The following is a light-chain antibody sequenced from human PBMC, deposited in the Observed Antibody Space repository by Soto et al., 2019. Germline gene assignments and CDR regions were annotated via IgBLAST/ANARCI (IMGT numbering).Light chain of an antibody. CDR1: HSVSTY. V-gene: IGKV3-11*01. CDR2: DAS. J-gene: IGKJ4*01. Sequence: ENVLTQSPATLSLSPGERVTLSCRVSHSVSTYIAWYQQKPGQAPRLLIYDASNRATGIPARFSGSGSGTVFPLTISSLAPDDSAFYYYQQRYDWLTFGGGTKVEIK. CDR3: QQRYDWLT.